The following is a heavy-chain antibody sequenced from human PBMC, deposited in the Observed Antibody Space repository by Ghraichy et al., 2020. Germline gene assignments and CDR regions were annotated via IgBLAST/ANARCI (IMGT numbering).Heavy chain of an antibody. J-gene: IGHJ4*02. D-gene: IGHD6-13*01. Sequence: GESLNISCAASGFTFSSYGMHWVRQAPGTGLEWVAVISYDGSNKYYADSVKGRFTISRDNSKNTLYLRMNSLRAEDTAVYYCAKVHSSGWYGDYWGQGTLVTVSS. CDR3: AKVHSSGWYGDY. CDR2: ISYDGSNK. V-gene: IGHV3-30*18. CDR1: GFTFSSYG.